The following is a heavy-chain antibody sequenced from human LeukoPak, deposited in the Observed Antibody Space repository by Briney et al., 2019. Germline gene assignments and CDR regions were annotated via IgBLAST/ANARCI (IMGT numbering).Heavy chain of an antibody. CDR1: GYSISSGYY. Sequence: SETLSLTCTVSGYSISSGYYWGWIRQPPGKGLKWIGSISHSGSTYYNPSLKSRVTISVDTSKNQFSLKLSSLTAADTAVYYCARSYGGYYDSSGYIAFDIWGQGTMVTVSS. V-gene: IGHV4-38-2*02. CDR2: ISHSGST. CDR3: ARSYGGYYDSSGYIAFDI. D-gene: IGHD3-22*01. J-gene: IGHJ3*02.